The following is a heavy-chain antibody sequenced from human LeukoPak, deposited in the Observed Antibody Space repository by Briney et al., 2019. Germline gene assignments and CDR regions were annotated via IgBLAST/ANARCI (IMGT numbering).Heavy chain of an antibody. Sequence: PSETLSLTCAVYGGSFSGYYWSWIRQPPGKGLEWIGEINHSGSTNYNPSLKGRVTISVDTSKNQFSLKLSSVTAADTAVYYCARARGYSYGYVDYWGQGTLVTVSS. CDR3: ARARGYSYGYVDY. V-gene: IGHV4-34*01. CDR1: GGSFSGYY. D-gene: IGHD5-18*01. CDR2: INHSGST. J-gene: IGHJ4*02.